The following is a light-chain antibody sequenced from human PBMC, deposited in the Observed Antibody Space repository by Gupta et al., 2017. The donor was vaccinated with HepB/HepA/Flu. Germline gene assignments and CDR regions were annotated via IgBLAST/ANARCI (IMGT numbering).Light chain of an antibody. CDR2: DAS. V-gene: IGKV3-15*01. J-gene: IGKJ4*01. CDR3: QQYYKWPIT. CDR1: QSVRSK. Sequence: VMTQSPASLSVSPGERVTLSIRASQSVRSKLVWYQQKPGQAPRLLIYDASTRATGIPARFSGSGSGTDFTLTISSLQPEDCAVYSCQQYYKWPITFGTGTRLEIK.